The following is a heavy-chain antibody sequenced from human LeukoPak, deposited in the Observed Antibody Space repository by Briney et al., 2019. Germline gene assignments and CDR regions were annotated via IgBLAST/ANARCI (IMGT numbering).Heavy chain of an antibody. CDR3: ARHSGYSYGYPFDY. J-gene: IGHJ4*02. D-gene: IGHD5-18*01. CDR1: GGSISSYY. CDR2: LYHSGST. Sequence: PSETLSLTCTVSGGSISSYYWSWIRQPAGKGRVGMGSLYHSGSTYYNPSLKSRVTISVDTSKNQFSLKLSSVTAADTAVYYCARHSGYSYGYPFDYWGQGTLVTVSS. V-gene: IGHV4-59*05.